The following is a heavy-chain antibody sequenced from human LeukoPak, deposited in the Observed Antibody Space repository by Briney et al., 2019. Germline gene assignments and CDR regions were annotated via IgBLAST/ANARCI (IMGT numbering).Heavy chain of an antibody. CDR2: IGGRDGST. Sequence: GGSLRLSCAASGFTFSSYGMSWVRQAPGKGLEWVSAIGGRDGSTYYADSVKGRFTISRDNSKNTLYVQMNSLRAEDTAVYYCAKGHYYGSGSLDYWGQGTLVTVSP. J-gene: IGHJ4*02. CDR1: GFTFSSYG. D-gene: IGHD3-10*01. V-gene: IGHV3-23*01. CDR3: AKGHYYGSGSLDY.